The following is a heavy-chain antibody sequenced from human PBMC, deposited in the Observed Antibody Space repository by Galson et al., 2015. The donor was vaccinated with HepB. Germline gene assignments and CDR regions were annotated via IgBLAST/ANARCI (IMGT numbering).Heavy chain of an antibody. D-gene: IGHD4-17*01. CDR1: GGTFSSYA. Sequence: SVKVSCKASGGTFSSYAINWVRQAPGQGLEWMGGIIPIFGTANYTQKFQGRVTITADESTRTAHMELSSLRSEGTAEYFCARGLRPFYYYYHMDVWGQGTTVTVSS. CDR2: IIPIFGTA. J-gene: IGHJ6*02. CDR3: ARGLRPFYYYYHMDV. V-gene: IGHV1-69*13.